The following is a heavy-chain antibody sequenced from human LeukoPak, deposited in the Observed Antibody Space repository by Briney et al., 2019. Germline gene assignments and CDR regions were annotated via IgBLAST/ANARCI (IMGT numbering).Heavy chain of an antibody. CDR2: IYPGDSDT. CDR3: ARLKFYDSSGYYYYFDY. J-gene: IGHJ4*02. CDR1: GYSFTSYW. V-gene: IGHV5-51*01. Sequence: GESLKISCKGSGYSFTSYWIGWVRQMPGKGLEWTGIIYPGDSDTRYSPSFQGQVTISADKSISTAYLQWSSLKASDTAMYYCARLKFYDSSGYYYYFDYWGQGTLVTVSS. D-gene: IGHD3-22*01.